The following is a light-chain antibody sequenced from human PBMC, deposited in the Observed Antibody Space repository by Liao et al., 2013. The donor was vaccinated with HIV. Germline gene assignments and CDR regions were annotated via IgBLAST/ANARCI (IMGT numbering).Light chain of an antibody. J-gene: IGLJ3*02. CDR2: YD. CDR1: KIGGKS. CDR3: QVWDSSSDQGV. Sequence: SYALTQPPSVSVAPGKTATMTCGGNKIGGKSVHWYQQQPGQAPVLVISYDSERFSGSNSGNTATLTISRVEAGDEADYYCQVWDSSSDQGVFGGGTKLTVL. V-gene: IGLV3-21*04.